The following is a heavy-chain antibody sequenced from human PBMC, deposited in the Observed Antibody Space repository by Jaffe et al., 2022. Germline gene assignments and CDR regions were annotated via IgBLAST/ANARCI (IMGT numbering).Heavy chain of an antibody. V-gene: IGHV3-30*18. CDR2: ISYDGSNK. CDR3: AKDFSKLWLAVRGGVFDY. Sequence: QVQLVESGGGVVQPGRSLRLSCAASGFTFSSYGMHWVRQAPGKGLEWVAVISYDGSNKYYADSVKGRFTISRDNSKNTLYLQMNSLRAEDTAVYYCAKDFSKLWLAVRGGVFDYWGQGTLVTVSS. CDR1: GFTFSSYG. J-gene: IGHJ4*02. D-gene: IGHD6-19*01.